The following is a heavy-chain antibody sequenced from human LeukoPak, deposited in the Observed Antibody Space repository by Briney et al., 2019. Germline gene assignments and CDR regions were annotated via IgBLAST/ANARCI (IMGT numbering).Heavy chain of an antibody. J-gene: IGHJ4*02. CDR3: ARTADGSALDY. D-gene: IGHD3-10*01. Sequence: GGSLRLSCAASGFTFSSYGMHWVRQAPGKGLEWVAVIWYDGSNKYYADSVKGRFTISRDNSKNTLYLQMNSLRAEDTAVYYCARTADGSALDYWGQGTLVTVSS. CDR1: GFTFSSYG. V-gene: IGHV3-33*01. CDR2: IWYDGSNK.